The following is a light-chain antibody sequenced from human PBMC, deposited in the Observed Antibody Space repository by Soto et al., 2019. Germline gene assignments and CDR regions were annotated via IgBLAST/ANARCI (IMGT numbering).Light chain of an antibody. CDR3: ATWDNSLSAVL. J-gene: IGLJ2*01. V-gene: IGLV1-51*01. Sequence: QSVLMQPPSVSAAPGQKVTISCSGSTSNIGSNHVSWYQQLPETAPKLLIYDNNERPSGIPDRFSGSKSGTSATLGITGLQTGDEADYYCATWDNSLSAVLFGGGTKLTVL. CDR1: TSNIGSNH. CDR2: DNN.